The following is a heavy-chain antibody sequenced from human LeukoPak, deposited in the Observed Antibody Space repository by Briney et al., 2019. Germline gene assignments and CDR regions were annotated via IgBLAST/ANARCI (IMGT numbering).Heavy chain of an antibody. CDR3: AGRYNWNGNWFDP. Sequence: ASVKVSCKASGYTFTGYYMHWVRQAPGQGLEWMGWINPNSGGTNYAQKFQGRVTMTRDTSISTAYMELSRLRSDDTAVYYCAGRYNWNGNWFDPWGQGTLVTVSS. CDR1: GYTFTGYY. J-gene: IGHJ5*02. V-gene: IGHV1-2*02. CDR2: INPNSGGT. D-gene: IGHD1-1*01.